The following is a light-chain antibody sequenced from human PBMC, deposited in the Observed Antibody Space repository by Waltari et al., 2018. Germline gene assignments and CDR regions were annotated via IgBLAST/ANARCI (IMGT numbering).Light chain of an antibody. V-gene: IGLV2-8*01. J-gene: IGLJ2*01. CDR2: EVR. CDR3: ASFAGSNTL. Sequence: QSALTQPPSASGSPGPSVTISSTGTHPDIGVYNYVSWYQQPPGKAPKLLIYEVRERPSGVPDRFSGSKSGITASLTVFGLQTEDEADYYCASFAGSNTLFGGGTKLTVL. CDR1: HPDIGVYNY.